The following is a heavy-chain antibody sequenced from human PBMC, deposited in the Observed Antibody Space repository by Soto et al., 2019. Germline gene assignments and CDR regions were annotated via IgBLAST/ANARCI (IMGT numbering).Heavy chain of an antibody. D-gene: IGHD3-22*01. V-gene: IGHV4-30-4*01. CDR1: GGSISRTDYY. J-gene: IGHJ4*02. CDR3: ARETDYYHSRGYYSYSFDK. CDR2: VYYSGTT. Sequence: QVQLQESGPGLVKPSQTLSLTCTVSGGSISRTDYYWSWIRQPAGKGLEWVGYVYYSGTTYYSPSLRSRLNISLDTSRNLFSLRLSSVTSADTAVYYCARETDYYHSRGYYSYSFDKWGQGTLVTVSS.